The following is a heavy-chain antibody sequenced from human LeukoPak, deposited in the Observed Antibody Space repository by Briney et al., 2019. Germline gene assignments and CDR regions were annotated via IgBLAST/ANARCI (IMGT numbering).Heavy chain of an antibody. CDR3: ARTIGRGEVYYFDY. Sequence: SETLSLTCTVSGGSISSYYWSWIRQPPGKGLEWIGYIYYSGSTNYNPSLKSRVTISVDTSKNQFSLKLSSVTAADTAVYYCARTIGRGEVYYFDYWGQGTLVTVSS. V-gene: IGHV4-59*01. CDR1: GGSISSYY. D-gene: IGHD3-10*01. J-gene: IGHJ4*02. CDR2: IYYSGST.